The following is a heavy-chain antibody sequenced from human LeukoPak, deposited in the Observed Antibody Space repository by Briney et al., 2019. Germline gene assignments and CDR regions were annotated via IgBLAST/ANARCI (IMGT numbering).Heavy chain of an antibody. V-gene: IGHV3-21*04. CDR1: GFAFSSYS. J-gene: IGHJ2*01. CDR2: ITRSSSYR. D-gene: IGHD6-19*01. Sequence: GGSLRLSCAASGFAFSSYSMNWVRQAPGKGLEWVSSITRSSSYRYYADSVKGRFTISRDNAKNSLYLQMNSLRAEDTAVYFCAKDRTSGWPYWYFDLWGRGTLVTVSS. CDR3: AKDRTSGWPYWYFDL.